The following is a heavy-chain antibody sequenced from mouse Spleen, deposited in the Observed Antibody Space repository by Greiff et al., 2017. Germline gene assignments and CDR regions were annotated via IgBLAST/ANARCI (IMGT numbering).Heavy chain of an antibody. D-gene: IGHD1-1*01. V-gene: IGHV5-17*01. CDR2: ISSGSSTI. Sequence: VQLKQSGGGLVKPGGSPKLSCAASGFTFSDYGMHWVRQAPEKGLEWVAYISSGSSTIYYADTVKGRFTISRDNAKNTLFLQMTSLRSEDTAMYYCAREALLRSWFAYWGQGTLVTVSA. J-gene: IGHJ3*01. CDR3: AREALLRSWFAY. CDR1: GFTFSDYG.